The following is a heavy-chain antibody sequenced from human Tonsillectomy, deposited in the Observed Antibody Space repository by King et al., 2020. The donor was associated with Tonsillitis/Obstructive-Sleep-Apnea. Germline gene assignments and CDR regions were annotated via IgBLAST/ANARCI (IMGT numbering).Heavy chain of an antibody. CDR1: GFTFRSYA. J-gene: IGHJ4*02. CDR3: AKAQGYCSSGSCFFSLDY. Sequence: VQLVESGGGLVQPGGSLRLSCAASGFTFRSYAMSWVRQAPGKGLEWVTTISGSGDSTYYADSVKGRFTISRDNSKNTLYLQMNSRRAEDTAVYYCAKAQGYCSSGSCFFSLDYWGQGTLVTVSS. V-gene: IGHV3-23*04. CDR2: ISGSGDST. D-gene: IGHD2-15*01.